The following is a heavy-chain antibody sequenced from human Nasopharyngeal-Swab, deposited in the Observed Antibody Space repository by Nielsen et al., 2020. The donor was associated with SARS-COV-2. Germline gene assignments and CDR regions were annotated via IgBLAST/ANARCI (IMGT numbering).Heavy chain of an antibody. D-gene: IGHD6-19*01. J-gene: IGHJ4*02. CDR2: IYYSGST. CDR3: ARSSITGWSRFDS. CDR1: GFTFSSYA. Sequence: LRLSCAASGFTFSSYAMSWVRQAPGKGLEWIGYIYYSGSTYYNPSLKSRVAISVDTSKNQFSLRLSSVTAADTALYYCARSSITGWSRFDSWGQGTLVTVSS. V-gene: IGHV4-31*02.